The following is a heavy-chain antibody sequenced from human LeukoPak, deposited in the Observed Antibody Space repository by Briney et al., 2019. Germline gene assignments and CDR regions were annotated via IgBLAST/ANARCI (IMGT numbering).Heavy chain of an antibody. V-gene: IGHV3-21*01. CDR3: ARGYYGLDDY. CDR2: IGSGSSSL. D-gene: IGHD4-17*01. CDR1: GFTFSSYT. J-gene: IGHJ4*02. Sequence: GGSLRLSCVASGFTFSSYTMNWVRQAPGKGLEWVSSIGSGSSSLYYADSVKGRFTISRDNAKNTLYLQMNSLRAEDTAVYYCARGYYGLDDYWGQGTLVTVSS.